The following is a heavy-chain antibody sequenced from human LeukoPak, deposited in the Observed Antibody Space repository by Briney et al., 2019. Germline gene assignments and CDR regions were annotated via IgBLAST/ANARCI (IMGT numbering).Heavy chain of an antibody. CDR1: GFTFSNAW. CDR2: IKSKTDGGTT. Sequence: GGSLRPSCAASGFTFSNAWMSWVRQAPGKGLEWVGRIKSKTDGGTTDYAAPVKGRFTISRDDSKNTLYLQMNSLKTEDTAVYYCTTDEYDYVWGSYRYSGEYYFDYWGQGTLVTVSS. V-gene: IGHV3-15*01. CDR3: TTDEYDYVWGSYRYSGEYYFDY. J-gene: IGHJ4*02. D-gene: IGHD3-16*02.